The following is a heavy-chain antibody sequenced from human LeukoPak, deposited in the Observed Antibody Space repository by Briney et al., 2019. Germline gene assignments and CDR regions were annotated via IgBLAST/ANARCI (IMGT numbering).Heavy chain of an antibody. Sequence: PGGSLRLSCAASGFSFTNAWMSGVRQAPGKGLEWIGRIKGETEGGATEYAAPVKGRFTISRDDSQNTLFLQMNSLRAEDTAMYYCARDSGYNAFDYWGQGTLVTVSS. V-gene: IGHV3-15*01. CDR2: IKGETEGGAT. CDR3: ARDSGYNAFDY. J-gene: IGHJ4*02. CDR1: GFSFTNAW. D-gene: IGHD5-12*01.